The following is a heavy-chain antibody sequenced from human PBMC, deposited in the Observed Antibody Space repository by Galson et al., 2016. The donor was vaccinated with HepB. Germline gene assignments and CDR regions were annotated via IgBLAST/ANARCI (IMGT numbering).Heavy chain of an antibody. D-gene: IGHD2/OR15-2a*01. Sequence: SLRLSCAASGFTFSNYGMHWVRQAPGKGLEWVAADSMDGRRKFCADSVKGRFTISRDNSNSMLFLQMSSLRADDTAVYYCARRHEYCPPVGCSADYWGQGTLVSVSS. J-gene: IGHJ4*02. CDR1: GFTFSNYG. CDR3: ARRHEYCPPVGCSADY. V-gene: IGHV3-30*03. CDR2: DSMDGRRK.